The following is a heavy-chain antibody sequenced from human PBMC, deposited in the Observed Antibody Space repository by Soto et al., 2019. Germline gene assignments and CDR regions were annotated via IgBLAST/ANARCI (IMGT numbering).Heavy chain of an antibody. Sequence: AASGFTFSIYAMSWVRQAPGKGLEWVSAISGSGGSTYYADSVKGRFTISRDNSKNTLYLQMNSLRAEDTAVYYCATPSSGWFYYFDYWGQGTLVTVSS. V-gene: IGHV3-23*01. D-gene: IGHD6-19*01. CDR1: GFTFSIYA. CDR3: ATPSSGWFYYFDY. CDR2: ISGSGGST. J-gene: IGHJ4*02.